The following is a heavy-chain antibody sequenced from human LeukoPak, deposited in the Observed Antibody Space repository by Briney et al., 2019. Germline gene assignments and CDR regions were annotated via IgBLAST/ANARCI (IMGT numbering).Heavy chain of an antibody. J-gene: IGHJ3*01. CDR2: ISHDGSEE. Sequence: PGRSLRLSCAASGFTFSSHGMNWVRQAPGKGLEWVAIISHDGSEEYSADSVKGRFTISRDNYKNTLYLQMNSLRAEDTAVYYCAKARSTYCSGSACYSTGFEVWGQGTMVTVSS. CDR1: GFTFSSHG. D-gene: IGHD2-15*01. V-gene: IGHV3-30*18. CDR3: AKARSTYCSGSACYSTGFEV.